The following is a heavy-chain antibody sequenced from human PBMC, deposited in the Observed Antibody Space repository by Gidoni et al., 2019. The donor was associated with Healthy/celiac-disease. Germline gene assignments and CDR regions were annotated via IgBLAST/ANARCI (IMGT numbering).Heavy chain of an antibody. V-gene: IGHV4-34*01. CDR1: GGSFSGYY. Sequence: QVQLQQWGAGLLKPSETLSLTCAVYGGSFSGYYWRWIRQPPGKGLEWIGEINHSGSTNYNPSLKSRVTISVDTSKNQFSLKLSSVTAADTAVYYCARGDYVWGSYRYNWFDPWGQGTLVTVSS. CDR2: INHSGST. J-gene: IGHJ5*02. D-gene: IGHD3-16*02. CDR3: ARGDYVWGSYRYNWFDP.